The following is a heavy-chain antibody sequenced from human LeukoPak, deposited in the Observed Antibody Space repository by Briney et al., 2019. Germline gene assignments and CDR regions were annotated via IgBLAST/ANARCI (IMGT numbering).Heavy chain of an antibody. V-gene: IGHV3-21*01. D-gene: IGHD5-24*01. CDR2: IISISSYI. CDR1: GFTFSSYS. Sequence: GGSLRLSCAASGFTFSSYSMNWFRQAPGKGLEWFSSIISISSYIYYADSVKGRFTISRDNAKNSLYLQMNSLRAEDTAVYYCARDRLWSRRDGYNRGFDYWGQGTLVTVSS. CDR3: ARDRLWSRRDGYNRGFDY. J-gene: IGHJ4*02.